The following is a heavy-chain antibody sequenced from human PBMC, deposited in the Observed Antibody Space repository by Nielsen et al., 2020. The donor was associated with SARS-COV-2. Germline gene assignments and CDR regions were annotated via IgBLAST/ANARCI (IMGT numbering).Heavy chain of an antibody. CDR3: ASASAHV. Sequence: GESLKISCAASGFTFSSYWMSWVRQAPGKGLEWVANIKQDGSEKYYVDSVKGRFTISRDNAKNTLYLQMNSLRAEDTAVYYCASASAHVWGQGTMVTVSS. CDR1: GFTFSSYW. V-gene: IGHV3-7*01. CDR2: IKQDGSEK. J-gene: IGHJ3*01. D-gene: IGHD3-16*01.